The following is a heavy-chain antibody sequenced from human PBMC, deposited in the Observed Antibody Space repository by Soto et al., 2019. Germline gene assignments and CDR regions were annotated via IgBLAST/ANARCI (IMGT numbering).Heavy chain of an antibody. CDR2: INPNSGGT. J-gene: IGHJ4*02. CDR3: ARDGEDKQQLVKGGLNY. Sequence: GESLKISCKASGYTFTGYCMHWVRQAPGQGLEWMGWINPNSGGTNYAQKFQGWVTMTRDTSISTAYMELSRLRSDDTAVYYCARDGEDKQQLVKGGLNYWGQGTLVTVSS. D-gene: IGHD6-13*01. CDR1: GYTFTGYC. V-gene: IGHV1-2*04.